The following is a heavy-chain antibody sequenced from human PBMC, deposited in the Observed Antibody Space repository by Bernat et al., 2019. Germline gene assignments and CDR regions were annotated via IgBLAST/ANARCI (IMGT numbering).Heavy chain of an antibody. J-gene: IGHJ3*02. V-gene: IGHV4-59*01. Sequence: QVQLQESGPGLVKPSETLCLTCTVSGGSISSYDWSWIRQPQGKGLEWIGYIYYSGSTNYNPSLKSRVTISVDTSKNQFSLKLNSVAAADSAVDYCARVRARITKVRGAPSDAFDIWGQGTLVTVSS. D-gene: IGHD3-10*01. CDR1: GGSISSYD. CDR2: IYYSGST. CDR3: ARVRARITKVRGAPSDAFDI.